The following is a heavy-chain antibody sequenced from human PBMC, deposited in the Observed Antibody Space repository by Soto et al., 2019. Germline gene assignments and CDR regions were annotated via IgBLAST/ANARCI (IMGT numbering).Heavy chain of an antibody. D-gene: IGHD4-17*01. CDR2: IYYSGST. Sequence: PSETLSLTCTVSGGSISSGDYYWSWIRQPPGKGLEWIGYIYYSGSTYYNPSLKSRVTMSVDTSKNQFSLKLSSVTAADTAVYYCARADGFRGDYGSKWYWGQGTLVTVSS. CDR3: ARADGFRGDYGSKWY. V-gene: IGHV4-30-4*01. CDR1: GGSISSGDYY. J-gene: IGHJ4*02.